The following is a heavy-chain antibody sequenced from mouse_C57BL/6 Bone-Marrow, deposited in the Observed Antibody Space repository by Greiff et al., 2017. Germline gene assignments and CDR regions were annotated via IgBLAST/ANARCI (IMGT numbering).Heavy chain of an antibody. J-gene: IGHJ4*01. D-gene: IGHD2-13*01. CDR1: GYTFTSYW. V-gene: IGHV1-53*01. CDR3: ARRRTRTLYYAMDY. Sequence: QVQLQQSGTELVKPGASVKLSCKASGYTFTSYWMHWVKQRPGQGLEWIGNINPSNGGTNYNEKFKSKATLTVDKSSSTAYMQLSSLTSEDYAVYDCARRRTRTLYYAMDYWGQGTSVTVSS. CDR2: INPSNGGT.